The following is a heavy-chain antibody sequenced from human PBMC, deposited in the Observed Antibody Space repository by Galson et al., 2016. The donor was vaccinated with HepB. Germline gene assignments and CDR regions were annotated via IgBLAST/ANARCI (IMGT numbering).Heavy chain of an antibody. CDR3: ARGGFGGFDI. J-gene: IGHJ3*02. CDR1: GFTFINYW. CDR2: IKQDGSEK. D-gene: IGHD4-23*01. Sequence: SLRLSCAASGFTFINYWMSWVRQAPGKGLEWVANIKQDGSEKSYVDSVKGRFTVSRDNAKNSLYLQMNSLRAEDTAAYYCARGGFGGFDIWGQGTLVTVSS. V-gene: IGHV3-7*01.